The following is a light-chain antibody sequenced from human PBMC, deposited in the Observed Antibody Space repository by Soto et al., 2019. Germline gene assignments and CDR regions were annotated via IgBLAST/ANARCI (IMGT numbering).Light chain of an antibody. CDR1: SSDVGTYNL. CDR2: ATS. Sequence: QSVLTQPAAVSGSPGQSITISCTGTSSDVGTYNLVSWYQQYPGKAPKLMIYATSKRPSGVSNRFSGSKSDNTASLTISGLQGDDEADYYCSSYTGNSPYFVFGTGTKLTVL. CDR3: SSYTGNSPYFV. V-gene: IGLV2-14*02. J-gene: IGLJ1*01.